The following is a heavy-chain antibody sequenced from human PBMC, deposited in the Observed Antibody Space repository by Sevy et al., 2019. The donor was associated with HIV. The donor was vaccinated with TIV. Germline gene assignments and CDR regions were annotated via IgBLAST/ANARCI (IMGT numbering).Heavy chain of an antibody. CDR3: ARALYLDSIGYHSAYAFDI. V-gene: IGHV1-2*02. D-gene: IGHD3-22*01. CDR2: INPKSDAP. Sequence: ASVKVSCKASGYTFTDYYIHWMRQAPGQGLAWMGWINPKSDAPLYAQKFQGRITMTTDTSTSTAYMELSRLRSDDTAMYFCARALYLDSIGYHSAYAFDIWAQGTMVTVSS. CDR1: GYTFTDYY. J-gene: IGHJ3*02.